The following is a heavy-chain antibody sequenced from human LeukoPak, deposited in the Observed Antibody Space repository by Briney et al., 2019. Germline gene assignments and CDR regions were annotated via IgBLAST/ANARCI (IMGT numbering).Heavy chain of an antibody. Sequence: GGSLRLSCAASGFTFSSYAMRWVRQAPGKGLEWVSAISGSGGSTYYADSVKGRFTISRDNSKNTLYLQMNSLRAEDTAVYYCAKGVNFYSSSFYGYWGQGTLVTVSS. CDR2: ISGSGGST. CDR1: GFTFSSYA. CDR3: AKGVNFYSSSFYGY. J-gene: IGHJ4*02. D-gene: IGHD6-6*01. V-gene: IGHV3-23*01.